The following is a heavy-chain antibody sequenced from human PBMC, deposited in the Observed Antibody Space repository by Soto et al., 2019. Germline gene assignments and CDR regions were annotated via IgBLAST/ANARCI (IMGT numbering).Heavy chain of an antibody. J-gene: IGHJ6*02. D-gene: IGHD2-15*01. CDR2: IWYDGSNK. CDR1: GFTFNTYG. CDR3: ARADCTGAYCYSWPFNYGVDV. Sequence: HGGSLRLSCTTSGFTFNTYGMHLVRQAPGKGLEWVAIIWYDGSNKYYADSVKGRFTISRDNSRNTLYLQMNSLRAEDTALYYCARADCTGAYCYSWPFNYGVDVWGQGTTVTV. V-gene: IGHV3-33*08.